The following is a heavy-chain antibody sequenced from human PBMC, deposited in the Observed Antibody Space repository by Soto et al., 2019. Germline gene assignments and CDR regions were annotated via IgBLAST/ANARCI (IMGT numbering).Heavy chain of an antibody. CDR3: ATGEIWLGECRFDL. J-gene: IGHJ5*02. V-gene: IGHV4-31*03. Sequence: PSETLSLTCTVSGFSIVRFVYYWSWIRQHPWKGLEWIGYIYYSGSNYYNPSLKSRVTISVDTSKNQFYLKMSSVTAAETAVYYCATGEIWLGECRFDLRCQGTLVSVFS. CDR1: GFSIVRFVYY. D-gene: IGHD3-10*01. CDR2: IYYSGSN.